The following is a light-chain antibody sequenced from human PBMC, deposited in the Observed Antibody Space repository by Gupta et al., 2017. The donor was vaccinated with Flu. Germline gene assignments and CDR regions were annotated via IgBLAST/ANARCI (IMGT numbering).Light chain of an antibody. CDR3: CSYAGSYTWV. Sequence: SVTISCTGTSSDVGGYNYVSWYQQHPGKAPQLMIYDVSKRPSGVPDRFSGSKSGNTASLTISGLQAEDEADYYCCSYAGSYTWVFGGGTKLTVL. CDR2: DVS. J-gene: IGLJ3*02. CDR1: SSDVGGYNY. V-gene: IGLV2-11*01.